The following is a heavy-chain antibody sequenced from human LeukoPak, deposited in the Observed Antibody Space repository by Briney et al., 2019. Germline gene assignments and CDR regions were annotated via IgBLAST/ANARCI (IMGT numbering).Heavy chain of an antibody. V-gene: IGHV3-23*01. J-gene: IGHJ4*02. CDR1: GFTFSNSA. D-gene: IGHD6-13*01. CDR2: ISGSGGST. Sequence: PEGSLRLSCAASGFTFSNSAMNWVRQAPGKGLEWVSAISGSGGSTYYADSVKGRFTISRDNSKNTLYLQMNSLRAEDTAVYYCATRGACSPPYWGQGTLVSVSS. CDR3: ATRGACSPPY.